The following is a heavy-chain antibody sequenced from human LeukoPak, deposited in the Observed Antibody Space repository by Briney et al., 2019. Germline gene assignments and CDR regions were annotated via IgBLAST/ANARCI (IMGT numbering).Heavy chain of an antibody. V-gene: IGHV3-30*02. CDR1: AFTFRSYG. J-gene: IGHJ4*02. Sequence: GGSLRLSCATSAFTFRSYGMHWVRQAPDKGLEWVAFMQYDGINKYYADSVKGRFTISRDNSKNTHYLQMNSLRAEDTAVYYCAKRANWNDGTFDYWGQGTLVTVSS. CDR3: AKRANWNDGTFDY. D-gene: IGHD1-1*01. CDR2: MQYDGINK.